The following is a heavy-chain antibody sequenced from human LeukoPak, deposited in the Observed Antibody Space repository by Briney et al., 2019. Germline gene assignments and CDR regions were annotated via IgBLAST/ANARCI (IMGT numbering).Heavy chain of an antibody. D-gene: IGHD3-3*01. V-gene: IGHV3-23*05. CDR2: ITNSGSTT. Sequence: GGSLRLSCAASGFTFSNYAVTWVRQAPGKGLEWVAIITNSGSTTYYADSVKGRFTISRDNSETTLRLQMNSLRADDTATYYCAKGVPLSGRTTHFDYWGQGTLVIVSS. J-gene: IGHJ4*02. CDR1: GFTFSNYA. CDR3: AKGVPLSGRTTHFDY.